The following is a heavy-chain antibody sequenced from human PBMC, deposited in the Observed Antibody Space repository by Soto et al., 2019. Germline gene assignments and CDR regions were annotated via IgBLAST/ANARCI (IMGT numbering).Heavy chain of an antibody. Sequence: QVQLVQSGAEEKKPGASVKVSCKASGYTFTRYAMHWVRQAPGQRLEWMGWINAGNGNTKYSQKFQGRVTITRDTSASTAYMELSSLRSEDTAVYYCARDSPWFGELGLFDYWGQGTLVTVSS. CDR3: ARDSPWFGELGLFDY. CDR2: INAGNGNT. V-gene: IGHV1-3*05. J-gene: IGHJ4*02. CDR1: GYTFTRYA. D-gene: IGHD3-10*01.